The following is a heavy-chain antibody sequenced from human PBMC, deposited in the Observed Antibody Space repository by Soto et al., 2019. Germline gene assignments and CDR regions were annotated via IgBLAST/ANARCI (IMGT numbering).Heavy chain of an antibody. J-gene: IGHJ4*02. CDR2: IYDGGRT. D-gene: IGHD3-9*01. CDR1: GGSISSGDYY. CDR3: AKDLGSGYRFDY. Sequence: PSETLSLTCTVSGGSISSGDYYWSWIRQPPGKGLEWIGHIYDGGRTYNNPSLEGRVTMTTDTSTRTVYMELRDLSSDDTAVYYCAKDLGSGYRFDYWGQGTPVTVSS. V-gene: IGHV4-30-4*02.